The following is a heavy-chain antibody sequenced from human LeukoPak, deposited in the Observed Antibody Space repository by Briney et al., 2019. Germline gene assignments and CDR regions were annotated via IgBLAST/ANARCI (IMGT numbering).Heavy chain of an antibody. Sequence: PSQTLSLTCTVSGGSISSGDYYWSWIRQPPGKGLEWIGYIYYSGSTYYNPSLKSRVTISVDTSKNQFSLKLSSVTAADTSVYYCAVLAEAGFFDYWGQGTLVTVSP. V-gene: IGHV4-30-4*08. J-gene: IGHJ4*02. D-gene: IGHD6-19*01. CDR1: GGSISSGDYY. CDR3: AVLAEAGFFDY. CDR2: IYYSGST.